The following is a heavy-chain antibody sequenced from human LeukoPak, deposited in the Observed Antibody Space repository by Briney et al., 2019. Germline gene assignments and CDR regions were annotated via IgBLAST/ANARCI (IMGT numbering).Heavy chain of an antibody. J-gene: IGHJ3*02. CDR1: GCRFNRYW. V-gene: IGHV5-51*01. CDR2: IYPCASVT. D-gene: IGHD6-19*01. Sequence: GGALQISFKGSGCRFNRYWIGWGGRVPGKGGEGMVFIYPCASVTSYTPSFQRHVTISAAKSFSTAYLQWSSLTASDTAMYYCARRSSGLVDAFDIWGQGTMVTVSS. CDR3: ARRSSGLVDAFDI.